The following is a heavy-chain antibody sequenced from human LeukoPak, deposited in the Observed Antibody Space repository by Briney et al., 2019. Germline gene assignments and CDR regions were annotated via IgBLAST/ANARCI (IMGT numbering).Heavy chain of an antibody. CDR3: ARRGVFGAFDH. V-gene: IGHV1-69*05. D-gene: IGHD3-10*02. CDR1: GGTFSRSA. CDR2: IIPIFGAA. Sequence: SVKVPCKASGGTFSRSAMNWVRQVPGQGLEWMGGIIPIFGAADYAQKFQGRVTITTDESTNTAYMEVSTLTSEDTAVYYCARRGVFGAFDHWGQGTLVTVSS. J-gene: IGHJ4*02.